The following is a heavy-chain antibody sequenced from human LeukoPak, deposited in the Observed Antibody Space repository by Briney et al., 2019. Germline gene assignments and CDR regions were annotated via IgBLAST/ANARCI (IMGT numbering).Heavy chain of an antibody. CDR1: GYTFTGYY. CDR3: AREYYYSYYYYGMDV. CDR2: INTNTGNP. V-gene: IGHV7-4-1*02. D-gene: IGHD3-10*01. J-gene: IGHJ6*02. Sequence: EASVKVSCKASGYTFTGYYMHWVRQAPGQGLEWMGWINTNTGNPTYAQGFTGRFVFSLDTSVSTAYLQISSLKAEDTAVYYCAREYYYSYYYYGMDVWGQGTTVTVSS.